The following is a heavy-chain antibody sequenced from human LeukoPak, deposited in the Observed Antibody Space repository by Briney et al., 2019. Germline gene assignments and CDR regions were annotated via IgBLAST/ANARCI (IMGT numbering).Heavy chain of an antibody. J-gene: IGHJ4*02. Sequence: SETLSLTCAVYGESLNSYYWSWIRQPPGKGLEWIGYIYYSGSTNYNPSLKSRVTISVDTSKNQFSLKLSSVTAADTAVYYCARERYSSGWYPTIDYWGQGTLVTVSS. D-gene: IGHD6-19*01. V-gene: IGHV4-59*12. CDR3: ARERYSSGWYPTIDY. CDR1: GESLNSYY. CDR2: IYYSGST.